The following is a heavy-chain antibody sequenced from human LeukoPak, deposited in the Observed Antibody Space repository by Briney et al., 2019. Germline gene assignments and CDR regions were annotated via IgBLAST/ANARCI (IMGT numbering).Heavy chain of an antibody. Sequence: GGSLRLSCAASGFTFSSYAMSWVRQAPGKVLEWVSAMSGSGGSTYYADSVKGRFTIFRDNSNNTQYLQMNSLRAGDTAVYYCAKDQPAAAVHWGQGTLVTVSS. CDR3: AKDQPAAAVH. D-gene: IGHD6-13*01. J-gene: IGHJ4*02. CDR2: MSGSGGST. CDR1: GFTFSSYA. V-gene: IGHV3-23*01.